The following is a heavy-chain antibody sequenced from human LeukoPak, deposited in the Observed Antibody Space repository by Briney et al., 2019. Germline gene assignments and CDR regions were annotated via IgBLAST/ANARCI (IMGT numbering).Heavy chain of an antibody. Sequence: GGSLRLSCAASGFTFRSYAMSWVRQAPGKGLEWVSGISGSGGSTYYADSVKGQFTISRDNSKNTLYLQMNSLRAEDTAVYYCAKDAIWFGEYPGWFDPWGQGTLVTVSS. CDR2: ISGSGGST. J-gene: IGHJ5*02. CDR1: GFTFRSYA. V-gene: IGHV3-23*01. D-gene: IGHD3-10*01. CDR3: AKDAIWFGEYPGWFDP.